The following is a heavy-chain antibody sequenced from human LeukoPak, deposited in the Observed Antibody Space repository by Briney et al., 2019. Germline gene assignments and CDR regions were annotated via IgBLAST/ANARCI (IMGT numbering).Heavy chain of an antibody. CDR1: GGSITSSNYY. CDR3: ARRQGGRCFDY. V-gene: IGHV4-39*01. Sequence: SEGLSLTCTVSGGSITSSNYYWGWIRQPPGKGLEWIATIYYTEITYYHPSLKSRVTISVDTSKNHFSLKLSSVTAADTAVYFCARRQGGRCFDYWGQGTLVSVSS. J-gene: IGHJ4*02. D-gene: IGHD2-15*01. CDR2: IYYTEIT.